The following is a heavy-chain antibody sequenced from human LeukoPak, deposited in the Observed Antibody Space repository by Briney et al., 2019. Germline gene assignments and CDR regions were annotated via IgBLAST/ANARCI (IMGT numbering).Heavy chain of an antibody. CDR3: ARVDDSRLTDY. J-gene: IGHJ4*02. CDR2: INHSGST. D-gene: IGHD3-22*01. Sequence: PSETLSLTCAVYGGSFSGYYWSWIRQPPGKGLEWIGEINHSGSTNYNPSLKSRVTISVDTSKNQFSLKLSSVTAADTAVYYCARVDDSRLTDYWGQGTLVTVSS. V-gene: IGHV4-34*01. CDR1: GGSFSGYY.